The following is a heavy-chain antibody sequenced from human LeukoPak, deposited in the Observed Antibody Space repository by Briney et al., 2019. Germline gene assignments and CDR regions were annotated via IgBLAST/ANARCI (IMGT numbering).Heavy chain of an antibody. Sequence: GGSLRLSCAASGFTVSSNYMSWVRQAPGKGLEWVSVIYSGGSTYYADSVKGRFTISRDNSKNTLYLQMNSLKTEDTAVYYCTTLPYYDILTGYYRGDYWGQGTLVTVSS. D-gene: IGHD3-9*01. CDR1: GFTVSSNY. V-gene: IGHV3-53*01. CDR2: IYSGGST. CDR3: TTLPYYDILTGYYRGDY. J-gene: IGHJ4*02.